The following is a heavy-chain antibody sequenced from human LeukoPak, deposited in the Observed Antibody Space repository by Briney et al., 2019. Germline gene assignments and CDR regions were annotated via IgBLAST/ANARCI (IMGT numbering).Heavy chain of an antibody. Sequence: GGSLRLSCAASGFTFSSYAMHWVRQAPGKGLEWVAVISYDGSNKYYADSVKGRFTISRDNSKNTLYLQMNSLRAEDTAVYYCARDTGHWGQGTLVTVSS. V-gene: IGHV3-30-3*01. CDR2: ISYDGSNK. CDR3: ARDTGH. CDR1: GFTFSSYA. D-gene: IGHD1-14*01. J-gene: IGHJ4*02.